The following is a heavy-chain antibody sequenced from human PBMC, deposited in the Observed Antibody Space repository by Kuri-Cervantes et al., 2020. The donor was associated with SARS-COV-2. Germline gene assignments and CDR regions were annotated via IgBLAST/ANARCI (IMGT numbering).Heavy chain of an antibody. Sequence: GGSLRLSCAASGFTFSSYNMNWVRQAPGKGLEWVSYISASSSTIYYADSVKGRFTISRDNAKNSLYLQMNSLRAEDTAVYYCAKGPEGWNFPADENYWGQGTLVTVSS. CDR3: AKGPEGWNFPADENY. V-gene: IGHV3-48*01. CDR1: GFTFSSYN. D-gene: IGHD1-7*01. J-gene: IGHJ4*02. CDR2: ISASSSTI.